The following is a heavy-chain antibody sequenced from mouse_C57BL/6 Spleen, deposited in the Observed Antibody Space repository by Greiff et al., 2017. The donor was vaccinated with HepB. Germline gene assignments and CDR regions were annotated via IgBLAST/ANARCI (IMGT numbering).Heavy chain of an antibody. V-gene: IGHV1-76*01. J-gene: IGHJ2*01. CDR3: ARGETVNY. CDR1: GYTFTDYY. Sequence: VQLQQSGAELVRPGASVKLSCKASGYTFTDYYINWVKQRPGQGLEWIARIYPGSGNTYYNEKFKGKATLTAEKSSSTAYMQLSSLTSEDSAVYFCARGETVNYWGQGTTLTVSS. CDR2: IYPGSGNT. D-gene: IGHD1-1*01.